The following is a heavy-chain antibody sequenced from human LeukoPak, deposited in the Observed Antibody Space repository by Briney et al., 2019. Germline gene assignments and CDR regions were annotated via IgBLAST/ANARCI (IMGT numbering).Heavy chain of an antibody. Sequence: GESLKISCKGSGYGFTSYWIGWVRQMPGKGLEWMGIIYPGDSDTRYSPSFQGQVTISADKSISTAYLQWSSLKASDTAMYYCAGQYRSGYYYDDDAFDIWGQGTMVTVSS. CDR3: AGQYRSGYYYDDDAFDI. CDR1: GYGFTSYW. CDR2: IYPGDSDT. J-gene: IGHJ3*02. V-gene: IGHV5-51*01. D-gene: IGHD3-22*01.